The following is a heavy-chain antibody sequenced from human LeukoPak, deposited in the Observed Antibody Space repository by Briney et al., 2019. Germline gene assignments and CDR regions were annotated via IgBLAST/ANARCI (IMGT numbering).Heavy chain of an antibody. CDR3: ARDVYCSGGSCYSDY. Sequence: ASVKVSCKASGYTFTSYGISWVRQAPGQGLEWMGWISAYNGNTNYAQKLQGRVTMTTDTSTSTAYMELRSLRSDGTAAYYCARDVYCSGGSCYSDYWGQGTLVTVSS. CDR1: GYTFTSYG. J-gene: IGHJ4*02. CDR2: ISAYNGNT. V-gene: IGHV1-18*01. D-gene: IGHD2-15*01.